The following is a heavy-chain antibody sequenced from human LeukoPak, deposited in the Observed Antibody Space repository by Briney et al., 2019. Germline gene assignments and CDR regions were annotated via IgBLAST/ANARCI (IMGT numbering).Heavy chain of an antibody. Sequence: GGSLRLSCAAFGFTVSVNYMSWVRQAPGKGLECVSVIYSGGNTYYADSVKGRFTISRDNSKNTLYLQMNSLRAEDTAVYYCARDTTVVTPSYYFDYWGQGTLVTVSS. V-gene: IGHV3-66*01. D-gene: IGHD4-23*01. CDR2: IYSGGNT. CDR1: GFTVSVNY. CDR3: ARDTTVVTPSYYFDY. J-gene: IGHJ4*02.